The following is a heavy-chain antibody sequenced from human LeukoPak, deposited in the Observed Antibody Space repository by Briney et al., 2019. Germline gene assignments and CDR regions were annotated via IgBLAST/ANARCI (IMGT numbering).Heavy chain of an antibody. CDR2: INHSGST. D-gene: IGHD2-8*02. J-gene: IGHJ4*02. CDR1: GGSFSGYY. CDR3: VSGWYWYCFDY. V-gene: IGHV4-34*01. Sequence: SETLSLACAVYGGSFSGYYWSWIRQPPGKGLEWIGEINHSGSTNYNPSLKSRVTISVGTSKNQFSLKLSSVTAADTAVYYCVSGWYWYCFDYWGQGTLVTVSS.